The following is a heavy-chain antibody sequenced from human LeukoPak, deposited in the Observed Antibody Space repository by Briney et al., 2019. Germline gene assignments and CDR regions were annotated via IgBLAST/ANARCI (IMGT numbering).Heavy chain of an antibody. J-gene: IGHJ4*02. CDR2: ISSSSSTI. CDR1: GFTFSSYS. D-gene: IGHD3-10*01. CDR3: ARDHGIHFYGAGSFYFDY. V-gene: IGHV3-48*01. Sequence: PGGSLRLSCAASGFTFSSYSMNWVRQAPGKGLEWVSYISSSSSTIYYADSVKGRFTISRDNAKNSLYLQMNSLRAEDTAVYYCARDHGIHFYGAGSFYFDYWGQGTLVTVSS.